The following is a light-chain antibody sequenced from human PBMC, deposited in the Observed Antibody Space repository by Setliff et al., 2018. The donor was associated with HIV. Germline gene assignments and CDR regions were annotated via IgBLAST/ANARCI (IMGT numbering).Light chain of an antibody. V-gene: IGLV2-23*02. CDR2: DVN. J-gene: IGLJ3*02. Sequence: QSVLTQPASVSGSPGQSITISCTGTSSDFGNYNLVSWYQQHPGNAPRLIIYDVNKRPSGVSNHFSGSKSGNTASLTISGLQAEDEADYYCCSYTNSDTWVFGGGNKGTVL. CDR1: SSDFGNYNL. CDR3: CSYTNSDTWV.